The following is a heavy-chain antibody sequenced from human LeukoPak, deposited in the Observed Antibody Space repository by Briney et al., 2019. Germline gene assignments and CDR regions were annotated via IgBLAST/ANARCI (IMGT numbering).Heavy chain of an antibody. V-gene: IGHV1-46*01. J-gene: IGHJ3*02. CDR3: ARLSTATRHWLAASDI. CDR1: GYTFTSYY. D-gene: IGHD6-19*01. CDR2: INPSGGST. Sequence: ASVKVSCKASGYTFTSYYMHWVRQAPGQGLEWMGIINPSGGSTSYAQKFQGRVTMTRDTSISTAYMELSSLKSDDTAVYYCARLSTATRHWLAASDIWGQGTVVTVSS.